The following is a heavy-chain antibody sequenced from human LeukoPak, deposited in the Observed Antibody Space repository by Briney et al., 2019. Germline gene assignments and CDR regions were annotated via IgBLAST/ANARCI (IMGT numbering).Heavy chain of an antibody. V-gene: IGHV1-69*04. Sequence: ASVKVPCKASGGTFSSYAISWVRQAPGQGLEWMGRIIPILGIANYAQKFQGRVTMTRNTSISTAYMELSSLRSEDTAVYYCARGGDYSNYYGMDVWGQGTTVTVSS. CDR1: GGTFSSYA. D-gene: IGHD4-11*01. CDR2: IIPILGIA. J-gene: IGHJ6*02. CDR3: ARGGDYSNYYGMDV.